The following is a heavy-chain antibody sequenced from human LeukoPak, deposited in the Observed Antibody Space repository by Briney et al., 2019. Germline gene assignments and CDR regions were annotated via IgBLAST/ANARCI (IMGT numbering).Heavy chain of an antibody. Sequence: PSETLSLTCTVSGGSISSYYWSWIRQPPGKGLEWIGHIYTSGSTNYNPSLKSRVTISVDTSKNQFSLKLSSVTAADTAVYYCARHGGYYSDYFDYWGQGTLVTVSS. J-gene: IGHJ4*02. D-gene: IGHD3-22*01. V-gene: IGHV4-4*09. CDR3: ARHGGYYSDYFDY. CDR1: GGSISSYY. CDR2: IYTSGST.